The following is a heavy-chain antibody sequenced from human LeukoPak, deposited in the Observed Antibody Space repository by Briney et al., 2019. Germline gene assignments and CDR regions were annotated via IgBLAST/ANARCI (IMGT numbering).Heavy chain of an antibody. Sequence: GGSLRLSCAASGFTFSNYAMNWVRQAPGKGLEWVSAVSGSGGTTYYADSVKGRFTISRDNSKNTLYLQMNSLRAEDTAVYYCAKDPGYQLRSRAAFDIWGQGTMVTVSS. V-gene: IGHV3-23*01. D-gene: IGHD2-2*01. CDR3: AKDPGYQLRSRAAFDI. J-gene: IGHJ3*02. CDR1: GFTFSNYA. CDR2: VSGSGGTT.